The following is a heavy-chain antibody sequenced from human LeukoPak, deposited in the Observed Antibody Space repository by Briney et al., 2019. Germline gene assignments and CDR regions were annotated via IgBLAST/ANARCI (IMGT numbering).Heavy chain of an antibody. CDR1: GGSFSGYY. CDR2: INHSGST. D-gene: IGHD1-7*01. CDR3: ARGGGYNWNYGAWFDS. Sequence: SETLSLTCAVSGGSFSGYYWSWIRQPPGKGLEWIGEINHSGSTNYNPSLKSRVTISVDTSKNQFSLKLSSVTAADTAVYYCARGGGYNWNYGAWFDSWGQGTLVTVSS. V-gene: IGHV4-34*01. J-gene: IGHJ5*01.